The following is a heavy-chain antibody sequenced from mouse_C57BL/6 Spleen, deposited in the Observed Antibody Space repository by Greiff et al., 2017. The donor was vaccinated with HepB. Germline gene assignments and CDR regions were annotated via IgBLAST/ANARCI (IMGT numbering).Heavy chain of an antibody. Sequence: VQLQQSGPELVKPGASVKISCKASGYAFSSSWMNWVKQRPGKGLEWIGRIYPGDGDTNYNGKFKGKATLTADKSSSTAYMQLSSLTSEDSAVYCCARDPLGEVYYFDYWGQGTTLTVSS. CDR1: GYAFSSSW. D-gene: IGHD3-3*01. CDR3: ARDPLGEVYYFDY. J-gene: IGHJ2*01. V-gene: IGHV1-82*01. CDR2: IYPGDGDT.